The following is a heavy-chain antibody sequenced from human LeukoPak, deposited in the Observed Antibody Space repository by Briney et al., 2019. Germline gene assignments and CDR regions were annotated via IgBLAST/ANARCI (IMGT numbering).Heavy chain of an antibody. V-gene: IGHV1-18*01. CDR2: ISAYNGNT. CDR1: GGTLSRYA. CDR3: ARLYSSSWSYYYYYYYMDV. D-gene: IGHD6-13*01. Sequence: GASVKVSCKASGGTLSRYAISWVRQAPGQGLEWMGWISAYNGNTNYAQKLQGRVTMTTDTSTSTAYMELRSLRSDDTAVYYCARLYSSSWSYYYYYYYMDVWGKGTTVTISS. J-gene: IGHJ6*03.